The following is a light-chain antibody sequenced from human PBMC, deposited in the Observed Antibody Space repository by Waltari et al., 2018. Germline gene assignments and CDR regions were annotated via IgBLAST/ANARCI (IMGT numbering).Light chain of an antibody. CDR3: QQSYSTPRWT. J-gene: IGKJ1*01. V-gene: IGKV1-39*01. CDR1: QSISSY. CDR2: AAS. Sequence: DLQMTQSPSSLSASVGDRVTITCRASQSISSYLNWYQQQPGKAAKLLIYAASSLQSGVPSRFSGSGSGTDFTLTISSLQPEDFATYYCQQSYSTPRWTFGQGTKVEIK.